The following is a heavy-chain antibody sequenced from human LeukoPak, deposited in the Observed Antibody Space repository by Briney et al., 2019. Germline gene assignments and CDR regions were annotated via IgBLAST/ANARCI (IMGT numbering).Heavy chain of an antibody. D-gene: IGHD2-21*02. V-gene: IGHV1-8*01. CDR3: ARGRRAYCGGDCLNWFDP. CDR2: MNPNSGKT. CDR1: GYTFTSYD. J-gene: IGHJ5*02. Sequence: ASVKVSCKASGYTFTSYDIKWVRQATGQGLEWMGWMNPNSGKTGYAQKFKGRVTMTRNTAISKAYLELSSLRSEDTAVYYCARGRRAYCGGDCLNWFDPWGQGTLVTVSS.